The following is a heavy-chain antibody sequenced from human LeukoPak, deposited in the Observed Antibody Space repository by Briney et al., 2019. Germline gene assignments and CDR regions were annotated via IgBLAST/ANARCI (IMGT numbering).Heavy chain of an antibody. CDR1: GFTFTMFS. CDR3: ARDRFADAFDY. CDR2: IRGRADTT. J-gene: IGHJ4*02. Sequence: GGSLRLSCAASGFTFTMFSMNWVRQAPGKGLEWIAFIRGRADTTYYAGSVQGRFTISRDNADDSVYLQMDSLRVEDTAVYYCARDRFADAFDYWGQGTLVTVSS. V-gene: IGHV3-48*01.